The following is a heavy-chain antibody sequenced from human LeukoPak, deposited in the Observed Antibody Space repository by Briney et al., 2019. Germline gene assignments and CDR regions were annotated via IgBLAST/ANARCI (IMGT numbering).Heavy chain of an antibody. Sequence: ASVKVSCKASGGTFSSYAISWVRQAPGQGLEWMGWINPNSGGTNYAQKFQGRVTMTRDTSISTAYMELSRLRSDDTAVYYCAREKGDIVVVVAAVFDPWGQGTLVTVSS. CDR3: AREKGDIVVVVAAVFDP. J-gene: IGHJ5*02. CDR1: GGTFSSYA. V-gene: IGHV1-2*02. D-gene: IGHD2-15*01. CDR2: INPNSGGT.